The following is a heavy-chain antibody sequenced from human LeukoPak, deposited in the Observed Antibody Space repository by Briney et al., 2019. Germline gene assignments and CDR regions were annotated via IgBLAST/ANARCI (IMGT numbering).Heavy chain of an antibody. D-gene: IGHD6-13*01. Sequence: GGSLRLSCAASGFTFSSYGMHWVRQAPGKGLEWVAVISYDGINKYYADSVKGRFTISRDNSKNTLYLQMNSLRAEDTAVYYCARANLAAPFDYWGQGTLVTVSS. CDR1: GFTFSSYG. CDR2: ISYDGINK. CDR3: ARANLAAPFDY. V-gene: IGHV3-30*12. J-gene: IGHJ4*02.